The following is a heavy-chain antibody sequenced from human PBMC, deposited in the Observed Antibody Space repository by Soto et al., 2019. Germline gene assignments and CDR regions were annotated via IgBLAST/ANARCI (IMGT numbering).Heavy chain of an antibody. CDR1: GFTVSSNY. D-gene: IGHD1-26*01. V-gene: IGHV3-53*01. CDR3: AGAGGRSYGYFDY. CDR2: IYSGGST. J-gene: IGHJ4*02. Sequence: GGSLRLSCAASGFTVSSNYMSWVRQAPGKGLEWVSVIYSGGSTYYADSVKGRFTISRDNSKNTLYLQMNSLRAEDTAVYYCAGAGGRSYGYFDYWGQGTLVTVSS.